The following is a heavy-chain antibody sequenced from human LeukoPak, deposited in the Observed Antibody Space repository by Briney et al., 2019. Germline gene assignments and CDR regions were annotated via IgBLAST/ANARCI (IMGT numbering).Heavy chain of an antibody. Sequence: SETLSLTCTVSGGSISSYYWSWIRQPPGKGLEWIGYIYYSGSTNYNPSLKSRVTISVDTSKNQVSLKLSSVTAADTAVYYCARQGYDFWSGYANFDYWGQGTLITVSS. CDR3: ARQGYDFWSGYANFDY. V-gene: IGHV4-59*08. D-gene: IGHD3-3*01. CDR2: IYYSGST. J-gene: IGHJ4*02. CDR1: GGSISSYY.